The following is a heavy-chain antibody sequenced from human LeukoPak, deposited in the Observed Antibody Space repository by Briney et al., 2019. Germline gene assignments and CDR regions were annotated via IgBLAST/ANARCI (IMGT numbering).Heavy chain of an antibody. CDR3: ARQGLYCSSTSCYDSYAFDI. V-gene: IGHV5-51*01. Sequence: GESLKISCKGSGYSFTSYWIGWVRQMPGKGLEWMGIIYPGDSDTRYSPSFQGQVTISADKSTSTAYLQWSSLKASDTAMYYCARQGLYCSSTSCYDSYAFDIWGQGTMVTVSS. CDR1: GYSFTSYW. D-gene: IGHD2-2*01. CDR2: IYPGDSDT. J-gene: IGHJ3*02.